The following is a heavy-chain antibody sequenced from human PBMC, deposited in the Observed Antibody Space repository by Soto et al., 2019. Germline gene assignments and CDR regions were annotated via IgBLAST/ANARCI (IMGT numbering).Heavy chain of an antibody. CDR3: ARRIKYYYAMDV. Sequence: SETLSLTCTVSGGSISSYYWSWVRQPPGKGLEWIGYISDSGSTNYNPSLKSRVTISVDTSNNQFSLKLSSVTAADTAVYYCARRIKYYYAMDVWGQGTTVTVSS. CDR1: GGSISSYY. D-gene: IGHD2-15*01. CDR2: ISDSGST. V-gene: IGHV4-59*08. J-gene: IGHJ6*02.